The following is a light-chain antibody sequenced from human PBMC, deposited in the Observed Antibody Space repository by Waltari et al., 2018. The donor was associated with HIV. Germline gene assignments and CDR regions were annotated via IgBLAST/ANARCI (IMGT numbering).Light chain of an antibody. CDR3: QQYNNWPLMYT. J-gene: IGKJ2*01. Sequence: VMTQSPATQSVSPGARITLSCRASQRVSSNLAWYQQRPGQAPRLLIYAASTRATGIPARFSGSGSGTEFTLTISSLQSEDFAVYYCQQYNNWPLMYTFGQGTKVEIK. CDR2: AAS. CDR1: QRVSSN. V-gene: IGKV3-15*01.